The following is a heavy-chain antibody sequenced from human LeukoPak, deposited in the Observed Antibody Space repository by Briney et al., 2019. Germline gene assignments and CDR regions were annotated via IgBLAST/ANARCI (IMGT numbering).Heavy chain of an antibody. V-gene: IGHV3-30*04. J-gene: IGHJ4*02. CDR1: GFTFSSYA. D-gene: IGHD6-19*01. Sequence: PGGSLRLSCAASGFTFSSYAMHWVRQAPGEGLEWVAVISYDGSNKYYADSVKGRFTISRDNSKNTLYLQMNSLRAEDTAVYYCARGAVAGPFDYWGQGTLVTVSS. CDR2: ISYDGSNK. CDR3: ARGAVAGPFDY.